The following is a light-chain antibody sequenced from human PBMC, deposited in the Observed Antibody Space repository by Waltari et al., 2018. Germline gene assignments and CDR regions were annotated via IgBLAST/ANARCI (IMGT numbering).Light chain of an antibody. J-gene: IGKJ1*01. Sequence: DIVVTQTPLSLPITPGEPASISCRSSQSLLHSNGNTYLHWYLQKPGQSPQLLIYGGSNRASGVPDRFSGSGSGTDFTLKISKVEAEDVGVYYCVQAIAFPRTFGQGTKVEIK. V-gene: IGKV2-40*01. CDR1: QSLLHSNGNTY. CDR2: GGS. CDR3: VQAIAFPRT.